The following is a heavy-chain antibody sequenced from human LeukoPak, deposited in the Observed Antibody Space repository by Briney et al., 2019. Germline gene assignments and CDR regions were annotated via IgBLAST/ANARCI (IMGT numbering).Heavy chain of an antibody. CDR2: ISANNGNT. V-gene: IGHV1-18*01. Sequence: ASVKVSCKASGYTFTTHGISWVRQAPGQGLEWIVWISANNGNTNFAQKLQGRVTMTTDTSTSTAYMELRSLRSDDTAVYYCARNLGRWDAFDIWGQGTMVTVSS. D-gene: IGHD3-16*01. CDR1: GYTFTTHG. J-gene: IGHJ3*02. CDR3: ARNLGRWDAFDI.